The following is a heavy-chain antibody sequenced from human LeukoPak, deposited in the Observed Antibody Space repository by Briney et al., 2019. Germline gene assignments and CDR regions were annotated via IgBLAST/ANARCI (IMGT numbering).Heavy chain of an antibody. J-gene: IGHJ1*01. CDR3: ARDSSEFRSLIPH. V-gene: IGHV1-69*13. Sequence: SVKVSCKASGGTFSNYAISWVRQAPGQGLGWMGGITPLFGTAKYAQKFQGRVTITADESTSTAYMELSSLRSEDTAVYYCARDSSEFRSLIPHWGQGTLVTVSS. D-gene: IGHD2-21*01. CDR1: GGTFSNYA. CDR2: ITPLFGTA.